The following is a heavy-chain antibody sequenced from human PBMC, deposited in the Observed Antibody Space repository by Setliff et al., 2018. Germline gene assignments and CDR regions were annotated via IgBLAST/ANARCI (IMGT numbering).Heavy chain of an antibody. Sequence: SETLSLTCTVSGGSISSGDYYWSWIRQPPGKGLEWIGYIYSSGSTYYNPSLKSRVSISVDTSKNQFSLKLSSVTAADTAGYYCARESRYYYDNLGTLDYWGQGTLVTAPQ. V-gene: IGHV4-30-4*08. CDR1: GGSISSGDYY. CDR3: ARESRYYYDNLGTLDY. D-gene: IGHD3-22*01. CDR2: IYSSGST. J-gene: IGHJ4*02.